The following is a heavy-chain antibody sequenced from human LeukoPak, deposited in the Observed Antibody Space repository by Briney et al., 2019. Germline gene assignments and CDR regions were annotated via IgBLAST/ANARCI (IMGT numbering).Heavy chain of an antibody. V-gene: IGHV4-59*08. CDR1: DGSISNYY. D-gene: IGHD3-22*01. J-gene: IGHJ2*01. CDR3: ARLNLRYFESSDFPYWYFTL. Sequence: SETLSLTCTVSDGSISNYYWSWIRQPPGKGLQWIGYVYYSGATKYNPSLKSRVSMSVDASKKRFSLRLSSVTATDTAVYYCARLNLRYFESSDFPYWYFTLWGRGTLVTVSS. CDR2: VYYSGAT.